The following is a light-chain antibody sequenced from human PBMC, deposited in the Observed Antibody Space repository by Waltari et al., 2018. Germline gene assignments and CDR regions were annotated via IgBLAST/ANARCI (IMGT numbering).Light chain of an antibody. CDR1: QGLSNY. CDR2: SAS. CDR3: QQPNSYPLT. Sequence: DIQLTQSPSFLSASVRDRVTITCRASQGLSNYLAWYQQKPGKAPKLLIYSASTLQSGVPSRFSGSGSGTEFSLTISSLQPEDFATYYCQQPNSYPLTFGGGTKVEIK. J-gene: IGKJ4*01. V-gene: IGKV1-9*01.